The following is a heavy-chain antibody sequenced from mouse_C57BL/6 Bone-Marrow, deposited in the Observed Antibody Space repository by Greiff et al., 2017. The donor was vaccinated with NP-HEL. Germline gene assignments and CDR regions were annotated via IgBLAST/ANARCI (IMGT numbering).Heavy chain of an antibody. Sequence: VKLVESGPGLVQPSQSLSITCTVSGFSLTSYGVHWVRQSPGKGLEWLGVIWRGGSTDYNAAFMSRLSITKDNSKSQVFFKMNSLQADDTAIYYCAKKAGSSYVYWYFDVWGTGTTVTVSS. CDR3: AKKAGSSYVYWYFDV. J-gene: IGHJ1*03. D-gene: IGHD1-1*01. CDR1: GFSLTSYG. V-gene: IGHV2-5*01. CDR2: IWRGGST.